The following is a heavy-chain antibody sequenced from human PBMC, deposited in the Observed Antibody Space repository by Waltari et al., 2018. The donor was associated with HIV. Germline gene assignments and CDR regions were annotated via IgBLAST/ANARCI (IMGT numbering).Heavy chain of an antibody. V-gene: IGHV3-33*01. CDR3: ARERGYTSPFDL. J-gene: IGHJ1*01. D-gene: IGHD5-18*01. Sequence: QVQLVESGGGVVQPGRSLTLSCEASGFTFGSYGIHWVRQAPGKGLEWVAVIWYHGDKEYYADAVKGRFNISRDNSRNTVFLHMNSLRAEDTGFYFCARERGYTSPFDLWGQGTLVTVSS. CDR2: IWYHGDKE. CDR1: GFTFGSYG.